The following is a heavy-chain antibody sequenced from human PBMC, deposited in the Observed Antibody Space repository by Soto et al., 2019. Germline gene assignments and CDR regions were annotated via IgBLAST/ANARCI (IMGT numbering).Heavy chain of an antibody. D-gene: IGHD3-22*01. CDR3: ARDRLRGYDRSGFYS. CDR2: MNPNSGKI. V-gene: IGHV1-8*01. J-gene: IGHJ4*02. CDR1: GYTFTNYD. Sequence: ASVKVSCKASGYTFTNYDINWVRQATGQGPEYMGWMNPNSGKIGYVQKFEDRVTMTTATSTNTVFLELRSLKSDDTAIYYCARDRLRGYDRSGFYSRGQGTMVNLSS.